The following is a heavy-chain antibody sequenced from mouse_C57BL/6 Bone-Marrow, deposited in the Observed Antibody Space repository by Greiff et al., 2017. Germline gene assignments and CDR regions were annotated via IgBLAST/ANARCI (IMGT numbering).Heavy chain of an antibody. V-gene: IGHV3-6*01. CDR3: ARVGPITTVVAPFGD. CDR2: ISYDGSN. D-gene: IGHD1-1*01. CDR1: GYSITSGYY. J-gene: IGHJ2*01. Sequence: EVQLQESGPGLVQPSQTLSLTCSVTGYSITSGYYCNWIRQFPANKWEWMGYISYDGSNNYNPSLKNRISINLDTSKNQFFLKLNSVTTEETATYYCARVGPITTVVAPFGDWGQGTTLTVSS.